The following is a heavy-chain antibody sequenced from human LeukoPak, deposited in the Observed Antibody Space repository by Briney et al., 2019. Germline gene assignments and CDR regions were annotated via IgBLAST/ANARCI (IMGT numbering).Heavy chain of an antibody. Sequence: GGSLRLSCAASGFTVSSSFMIWVRQAPGRGLEWVSVIYSGGTTYYADSVKGRVTISRDNSKNTLYLQMSCVRAEDTAVYYCARDESPYSSSWPDYWGQGTLVTVSS. CDR3: ARDESPYSSSWPDY. CDR1: GFTVSSSF. CDR2: IYSGGTT. J-gene: IGHJ4*02. D-gene: IGHD6-13*01. V-gene: IGHV3-53*01.